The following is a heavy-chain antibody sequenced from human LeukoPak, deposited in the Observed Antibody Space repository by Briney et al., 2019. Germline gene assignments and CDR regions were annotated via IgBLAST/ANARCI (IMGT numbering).Heavy chain of an antibody. CDR1: GGTFSSYA. D-gene: IGHD3-22*01. Sequence: ASVKVSCKASGGTFSSYAISWVRQAPGQGLEWMGGINPIFGTANYAQKFQGRVTITADESTSTAYMELSSLRSEDTAVYYCARDRKSYCDSSGYSDYFDYWGQGTLVTVSS. V-gene: IGHV1-69*13. J-gene: IGHJ4*02. CDR3: ARDRKSYCDSSGYSDYFDY. CDR2: INPIFGTA.